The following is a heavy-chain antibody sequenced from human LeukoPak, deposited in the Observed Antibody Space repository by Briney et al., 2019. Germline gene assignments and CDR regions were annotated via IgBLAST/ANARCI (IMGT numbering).Heavy chain of an antibody. J-gene: IGHJ5*02. Sequence: SETLSLTCTVSGGSISSHYWSWIRQPPGKGLEWIGYIYYSGSTNYNPSLKSRVTITVDTSKNQFSLKLSSVTAADTAVYYCARLSQGCGYTNWFDPWGQGTLVTVSS. CDR2: IYYSGST. CDR1: GGSISSHY. D-gene: IGHD3-22*01. CDR3: ARLSQGCGYTNWFDP. V-gene: IGHV4-59*11.